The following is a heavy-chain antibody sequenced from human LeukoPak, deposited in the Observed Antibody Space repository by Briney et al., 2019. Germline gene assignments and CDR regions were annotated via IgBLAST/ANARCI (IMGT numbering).Heavy chain of an antibody. CDR1: GGSISSGSYY. J-gene: IGHJ4*02. CDR3: ARDRDGYNFRFDY. Sequence: PSETLPLTCTVSGGSISSGSYYWSWIRQPAGKGLEWIGRIYTSGSTNYNPSLKSRVTISLDTSKNQFSLRLNSVTAADTAVYYCARDRDGYNFRFDYWGQGTLVTVSS. V-gene: IGHV4-61*02. D-gene: IGHD5-24*01. CDR2: IYTSGST.